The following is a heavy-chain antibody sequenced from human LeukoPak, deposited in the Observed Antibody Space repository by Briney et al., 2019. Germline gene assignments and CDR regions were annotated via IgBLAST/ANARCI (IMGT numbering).Heavy chain of an antibody. D-gene: IGHD1-26*01. CDR2: IKSKTDGGTT. J-gene: IGHJ6*03. CDR1: GFTFSNAW. CDR3: TTEGPPSGSYYYYYYYMDV. V-gene: IGHV3-15*01. Sequence: GGSLRLSCAASGFTFSNAWMSWVRQAPGKGLEWVGRIKSKTDGGTTDYAAPVKGRFTISRDDSKNTLYLQMNSLKTEDTAVYYCTTEGPPSGSYYYYYYYMDVWGKGTTVTVSS.